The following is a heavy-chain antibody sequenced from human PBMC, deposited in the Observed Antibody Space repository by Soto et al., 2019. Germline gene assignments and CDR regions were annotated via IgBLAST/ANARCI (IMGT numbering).Heavy chain of an antibody. CDR3: GREGIGSVAFGGYQNY. CDR1: GFTFISYA. CDR2: ISYDGRNK. D-gene: IGHD3-16*01. V-gene: IGHV3-30*04. Sequence: GGSLRLSCAASGFTFISYAMHWVRQAPGKGLEWVAVISYDGRNKYYADSVKGRFTISRDNSKNMFYLEMNSLRVEDTALYFCGREGIGSVAFGGYQNYGGQGTRATVSS. J-gene: IGHJ4*02.